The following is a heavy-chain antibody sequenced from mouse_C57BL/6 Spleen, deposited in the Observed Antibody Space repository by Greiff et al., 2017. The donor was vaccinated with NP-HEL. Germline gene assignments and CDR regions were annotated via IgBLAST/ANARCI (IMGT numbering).Heavy chain of an antibody. J-gene: IGHJ2*01. CDR1: GFTFSDYY. CDR3: AREYYYGSSYYFDY. Sequence: EVMLVESEGGLVQPGSSMKLSCTASGFTFSDYYMAWVRQVPEKGLEWVANINYDGSSTYYLDSLQSRFIISRDNAKNILYLQMSSLKSEDTATYYCAREYYYGSSYYFDYWGQGTTLTVSS. D-gene: IGHD1-1*01. CDR2: INYDGSST. V-gene: IGHV5-16*01.